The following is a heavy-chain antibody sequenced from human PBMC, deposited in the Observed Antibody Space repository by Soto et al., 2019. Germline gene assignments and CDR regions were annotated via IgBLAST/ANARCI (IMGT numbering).Heavy chain of an antibody. CDR2: INHSGST. V-gene: IGHV4-34*01. J-gene: IGHJ4*02. Sequence: SETLSLTCAVYGGSFSGYYWSWIRQPPGKGLEWIGEINHSGSTNYNPSLKSRVTISVDTSKNQFSLKLSSVTAADTAVYYCARLVYNSSVYRRGWGQETRVTVS. CDR3: ARLVYNSSVYRRG. D-gene: IGHD3-22*01. CDR1: GGSFSGYY.